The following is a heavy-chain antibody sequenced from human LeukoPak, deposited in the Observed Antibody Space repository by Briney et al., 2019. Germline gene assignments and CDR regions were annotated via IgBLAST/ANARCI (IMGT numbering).Heavy chain of an antibody. CDR3: ARVGDLSSGWYSFDY. Sequence: ASVKVSCKASGYTFTGYYIHWARQAPGQGLEWLGRINPNSAGTNYAQNFQGRVTMTRDTSISTAYMELNRLRFDDNACYYLARVGDLSSGWYSFDYWGQGTLVTVSS. CDR2: INPNSAGT. CDR1: GYTFTGYY. J-gene: IGHJ4*02. V-gene: IGHV1-2*06. D-gene: IGHD6-19*01.